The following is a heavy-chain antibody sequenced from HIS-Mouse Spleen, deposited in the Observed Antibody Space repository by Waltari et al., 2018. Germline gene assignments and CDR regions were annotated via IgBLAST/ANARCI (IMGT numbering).Heavy chain of an antibody. Sequence: QLQLQESGPGLVKPSETLSLTCTVSGGSIRSSRYYWGWIRQPPGKGLEWIGSIYYSGSTYYNPSLKSRVTISVDTSKNQFSLKLSSVTAADTAVYYCAREGVATPGAFDIWGQGTMVTVSS. J-gene: IGHJ3*02. CDR2: IYYSGST. V-gene: IGHV4-39*07. CDR3: AREGVATPGAFDI. D-gene: IGHD5-12*01. CDR1: GGSIRSSRYY.